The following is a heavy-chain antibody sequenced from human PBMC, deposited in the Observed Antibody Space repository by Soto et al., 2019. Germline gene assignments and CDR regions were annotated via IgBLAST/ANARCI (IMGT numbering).Heavy chain of an antibody. D-gene: IGHD1-26*01. V-gene: IGHV4-34*04. CDR3: ARGVSVTLAVQGGAPDKNYFDS. CDR1: GASFSGFY. J-gene: IGHJ4*02. Sequence: SSETLSLTCAVSGASFSGFYWSWIRQSPGKGLEWIGEIDHSGITNHNTALKSRATMSVDTSKNQFSLKLRSVTAADTAVYYCARGVSVTLAVQGGAPDKNYFDSWSQGTLVT. CDR2: IDHSGIT.